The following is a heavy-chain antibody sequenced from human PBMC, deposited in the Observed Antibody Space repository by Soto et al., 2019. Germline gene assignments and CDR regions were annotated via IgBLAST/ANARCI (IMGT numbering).Heavy chain of an antibody. CDR1: GFTISSYE. CDR2: ISSSGSTI. V-gene: IGHV3-48*03. Sequence: GGSLRLSCAASGFTISSYEMNWVRQAPGKGLEWVSYISSSGSTIYYADSVKGRFTISRDNAKNSLYLQMNSLRAEDTAVYYCARNQSLRPGDYWGQGTLVTVSS. D-gene: IGHD3-16*01. CDR3: ARNQSLRPGDY. J-gene: IGHJ4*02.